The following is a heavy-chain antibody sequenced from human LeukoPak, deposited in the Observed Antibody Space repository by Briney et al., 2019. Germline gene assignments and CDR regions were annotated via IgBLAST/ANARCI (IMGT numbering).Heavy chain of an antibody. CDR1: GVSISSSNYY. J-gene: IGHJ5*02. D-gene: IGHD3-22*01. CDR3: ARSYYDSSGYQNNWFDP. CDR2: IYYSGRT. V-gene: IGHV4-39*01. Sequence: PSETLSLTCTVSGVSISSSNYYWGWIRQPPGKGLEWIGIIYYSGRTYYNPSLKSRVTISVDTSKNQFSLKLSSVTAADTAVYYCARSYYDSSGYQNNWFDPWGQGTLVTV.